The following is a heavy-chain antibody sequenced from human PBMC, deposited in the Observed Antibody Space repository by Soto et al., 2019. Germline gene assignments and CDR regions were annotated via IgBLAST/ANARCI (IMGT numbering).Heavy chain of an antibody. J-gene: IGHJ4*02. CDR3: ARGGPVVVVTAALDY. CDR1: GDTFTDYY. CDR2: VNPSGGHT. Sequence: QVQLVQSGAEVKKPGASVKVSCKASGDTFTDYYIHWVRQAPGQGLEWMGTVNPSGGHTTYAQHFLGRMTMTRDTSTSTLYMERTSLTSEDPAVYYCARGGPVVVVTAALDYWGQGTLVTVSS. V-gene: IGHV1-46*01. D-gene: IGHD2-21*02.